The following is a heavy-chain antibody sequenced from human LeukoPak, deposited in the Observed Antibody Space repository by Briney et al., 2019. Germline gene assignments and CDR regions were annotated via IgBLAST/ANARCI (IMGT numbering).Heavy chain of an antibody. V-gene: IGHV5-51*01. CDR2: IYPGDSDT. J-gene: IGHJ4*02. CDR3: ARTAVEMATIRNFDY. CDR1: GYSFTSYW. Sequence: GESLKISCKGSGYSFTSYWIGWVRPMPGKGLEWMGIIYPGDSDTRYSPSFQGQVTISADKSISTAYLQWSSLKASDTAMYYCARTAVEMATIRNFDYWGQGTLVTVSS. D-gene: IGHD5-24*01.